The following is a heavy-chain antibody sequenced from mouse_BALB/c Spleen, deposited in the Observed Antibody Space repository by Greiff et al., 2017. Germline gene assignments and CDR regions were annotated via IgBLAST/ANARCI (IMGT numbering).Heavy chain of an antibody. CDR3: TRGVVAPYYAMDY. D-gene: IGHD1-1*01. CDR2: ISSGGSYT. CDR1: GFTFSSYT. Sequence: EVKVEESGGGLVKPGGSLKLSCAASGFTFSSYTMSWVRQTPEKRLEWVATISSGGSYTYYPDSVKGRFTISRDNAKNTLYLQMSSLKSEDTAMYYCTRGVVAPYYAMDYWGQGTSVTVSS. V-gene: IGHV5-6-4*01. J-gene: IGHJ4*01.